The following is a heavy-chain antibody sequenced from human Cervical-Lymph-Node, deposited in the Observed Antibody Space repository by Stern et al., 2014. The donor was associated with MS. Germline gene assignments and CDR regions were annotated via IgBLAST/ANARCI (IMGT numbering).Heavy chain of an antibody. Sequence: VQLVESGPGLVKPSQSLSLTCTVSGGAISSGDYYWSWIRQPPGQGLESIGYIYYSGSTYYNPSLKSRVTISVDTSKNQFSLKLSSVTAADTAVYYCARSSGSWDFDYWGQGTLVTVSS. J-gene: IGHJ4*02. CDR2: IYYSGST. CDR3: ARSSGSWDFDY. D-gene: IGHD1-26*01. V-gene: IGHV4-30-4*01. CDR1: GGAISSGDYY.